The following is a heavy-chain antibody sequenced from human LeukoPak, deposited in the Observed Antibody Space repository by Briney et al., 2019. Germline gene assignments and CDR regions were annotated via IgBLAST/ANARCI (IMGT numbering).Heavy chain of an antibody. CDR1: GVSISSISYC. V-gene: IGHV4-39*01. CDR3: ARHSRSGYIGYENAFDI. D-gene: IGHD5-12*01. J-gene: IGHJ3*02. CDR2: IYNSANT. Sequence: PSETLSLTCTVSGVSISSISYCWDWLRQPPGKGLELIGNIYNSANTHYNPSLKTRITMSVDTSKNQFSLKLNSVTPADKGIYYCARHSRSGYIGYENAFDIWGQGTMVTVSS.